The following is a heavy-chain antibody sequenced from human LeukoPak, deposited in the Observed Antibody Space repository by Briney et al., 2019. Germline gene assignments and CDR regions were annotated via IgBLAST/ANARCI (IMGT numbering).Heavy chain of an antibody. CDR1: GYSFTSYW. CDR3: ARHSRRASSSWPDYFDY. Sequence: GESLKISCKGSGYSFTSYWIGWVCQMPGKGLEWMGIIYPGDSDTRYSPSFQGQVTISADKSISTAYLQWSSLKASDTAMYYCARHSRRASSSWPDYFDYWGQGTLVTVSS. J-gene: IGHJ4*02. D-gene: IGHD6-13*01. V-gene: IGHV5-51*01. CDR2: IYPGDSDT.